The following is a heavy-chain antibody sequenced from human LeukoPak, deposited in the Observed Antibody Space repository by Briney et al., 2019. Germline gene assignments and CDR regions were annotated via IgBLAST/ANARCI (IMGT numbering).Heavy chain of an antibody. CDR3: ASPYSGYDYNFDH. J-gene: IGHJ4*02. CDR2: ISSNGGST. Sequence: GRSLRLSCSASGFTFSSYAMHWVRQAPGKGLEYVSSISSNGGSTYYADSVKGRFTISRDNSKNTLFLQMSSLRTEDTAVYYCASPYSGYDYNFDHWGQGTLVTVSS. V-gene: IGHV3-64D*06. CDR1: GFTFSSYA. D-gene: IGHD5-12*01.